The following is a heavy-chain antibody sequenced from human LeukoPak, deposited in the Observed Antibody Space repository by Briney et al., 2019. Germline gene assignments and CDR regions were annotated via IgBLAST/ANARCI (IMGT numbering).Heavy chain of an antibody. V-gene: IGHV3-30-3*01. Sequence: GRSLRLSCAASGFTFSSYAMHWVRQAPGKGLEWVAVISYDGSNKYYADSVKGRFTISRDNSKNTLYLQMNSLRAEDTAVYYCAKDGAAARPYYFDYWGQGTLVTVSS. J-gene: IGHJ4*02. CDR3: AKDGAAARPYYFDY. D-gene: IGHD6-13*01. CDR2: ISYDGSNK. CDR1: GFTFSSYA.